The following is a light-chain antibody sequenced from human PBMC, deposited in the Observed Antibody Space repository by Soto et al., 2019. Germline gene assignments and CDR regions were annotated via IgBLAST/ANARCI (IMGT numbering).Light chain of an antibody. Sequence: QSALTQPASVSGSPGQSITISCTGTSSDVGGYNYVFWYQQHPGKAPKLVIYDVTKRPSGVSNRFSGSKSGNTASLTISGLQAEDETDYYCSSYTSTNHVVFGGGTKLTVL. J-gene: IGLJ2*01. CDR3: SSYTSTNHVV. CDR2: DVT. CDR1: SSDVGGYNY. V-gene: IGLV2-14*01.